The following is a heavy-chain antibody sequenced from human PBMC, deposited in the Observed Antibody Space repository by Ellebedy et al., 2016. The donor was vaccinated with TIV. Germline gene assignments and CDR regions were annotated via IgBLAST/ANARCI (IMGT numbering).Heavy chain of an antibody. Sequence: PGGSLRLSCAASGFTFSNYWMHWVRQAPGKGLVFVSRINSDGSSATYADSVKGRFTISRDKAKNTLYLQMNSLRAEDTAVYYCARASMGADTSGYILDYWGQGTLVTVSS. V-gene: IGHV3-74*01. CDR2: INSDGSSA. D-gene: IGHD3-22*01. J-gene: IGHJ4*02. CDR3: ARASMGADTSGYILDY. CDR1: GFTFSNYW.